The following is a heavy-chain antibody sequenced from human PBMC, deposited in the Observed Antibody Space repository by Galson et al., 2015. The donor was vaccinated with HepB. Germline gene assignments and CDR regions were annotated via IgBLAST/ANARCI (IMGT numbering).Heavy chain of an antibody. CDR3: AKQQRPPYTGSYYLY. D-gene: IGHD1-26*01. CDR2: ISHAGTGT. CDR1: GFTFRNYA. Sequence: SLRLSCAASGFTFRNYAMSWVRQAPGKGLEWVSSISHAGTGTYYADSVKGRFAISRDNSENTLYLQMNSLRAEDTAVYYCAKQQRPPYTGSYYLYWGQGTLVTVSS. J-gene: IGHJ4*02. V-gene: IGHV3-23*01.